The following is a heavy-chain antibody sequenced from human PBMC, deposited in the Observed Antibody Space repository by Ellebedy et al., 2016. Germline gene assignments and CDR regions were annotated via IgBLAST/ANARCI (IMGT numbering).Heavy chain of an antibody. Sequence: GGSLRLSCAASGFTFSTYWMYWVRQAPGKGLEWVAVISYDGSNKYYADSVKGRFTIPRDNSKNTLYLQMESLRAEDTAVYYCAREDCSSTSCYFDYWGQGTLVTVSS. CDR2: ISYDGSNK. J-gene: IGHJ4*02. D-gene: IGHD2-2*01. CDR3: AREDCSSTSCYFDY. CDR1: GFTFSTYW. V-gene: IGHV3-30*03.